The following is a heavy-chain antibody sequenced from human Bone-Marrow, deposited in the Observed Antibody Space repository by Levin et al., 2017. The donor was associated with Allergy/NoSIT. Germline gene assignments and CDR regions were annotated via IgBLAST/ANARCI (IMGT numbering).Heavy chain of an antibody. V-gene: IGHV3-15*05. CDR2: IQSKSDGGAT. Sequence: GGSLRLSCAASGFTFSNAWMAWVRQTPGKGLEWVGRIQSKSDGGATEYAAPVKGRFTISRDDSKNILSLQLNSLKTEDTAVYYCTRGGPLDYWGQGTLVTVSS. J-gene: IGHJ4*02. CDR1: GFTFSNAW. CDR3: TRGGPLDY.